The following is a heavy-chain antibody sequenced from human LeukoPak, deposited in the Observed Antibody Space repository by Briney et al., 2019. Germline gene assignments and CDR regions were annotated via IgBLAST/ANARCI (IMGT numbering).Heavy chain of an antibody. J-gene: IGHJ6*03. D-gene: IGHD6-6*01. CDR3: ARSRVRGSSDYYYYMDV. CDR2: IWYDGSNK. V-gene: IGHV3-33*01. Sequence: PGTSLRLSCAASGFTFSSYGMHWVRQAPGKGLEWVAVIWYDGSNKYYADSVKGRFTISRDNSKNTLYLQMNSLRAEDTAVYYCARSRVRGSSDYYYYMDVWGKGTTVTVSS. CDR1: GFTFSSYG.